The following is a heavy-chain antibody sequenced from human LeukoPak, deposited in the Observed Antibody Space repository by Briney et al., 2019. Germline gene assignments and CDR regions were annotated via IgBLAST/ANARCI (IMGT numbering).Heavy chain of an antibody. Sequence: GGSLRLSCAASGFSFSSYGMHWVRQAPGKGVEWVAVIWSDGRNKFYADSVKGRFTVSRDNSKNTLFLQMSSLRADDTALYYCAREVTNDAFDIWGQGTMVTVSS. CDR2: IWSDGRNK. D-gene: IGHD4-17*01. V-gene: IGHV3-33*01. CDR3: AREVTNDAFDI. CDR1: GFSFSSYG. J-gene: IGHJ3*02.